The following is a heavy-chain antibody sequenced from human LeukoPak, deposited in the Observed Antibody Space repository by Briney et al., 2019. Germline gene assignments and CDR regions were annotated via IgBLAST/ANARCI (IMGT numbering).Heavy chain of an antibody. CDR1: GFTFSSYW. J-gene: IGHJ4*02. CDR3: ARDLTIFGVVIQFDY. CDR2: ISSSSSTI. V-gene: IGHV3-48*01. Sequence: QSGGSLRLSCAASGFTFSSYWMHWVRQAPGKGLEWVSYISSSSSTIYYADSVKGRFTISRDNAKNSLYLQMNSLRAEDTAVYYCARDLTIFGVVIQFDYWGQGTLVTVSS. D-gene: IGHD3-3*01.